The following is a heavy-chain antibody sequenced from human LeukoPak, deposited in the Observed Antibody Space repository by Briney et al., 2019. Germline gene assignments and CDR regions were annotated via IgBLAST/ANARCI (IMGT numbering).Heavy chain of an antibody. D-gene: IGHD3-22*01. Sequence: SETLSLTCTVSGGSIGSYYWSWIRQPPGKGLEWIAYIYYSGSTNYNPSLKSRVTISVDTSKNQFSLKLSSVTAADTAVYYCARRMIVGNGAFDIWGQGTMVTVSS. J-gene: IGHJ3*02. CDR1: GGSIGSYY. CDR3: ARRMIVGNGAFDI. V-gene: IGHV4-59*08. CDR2: IYYSGST.